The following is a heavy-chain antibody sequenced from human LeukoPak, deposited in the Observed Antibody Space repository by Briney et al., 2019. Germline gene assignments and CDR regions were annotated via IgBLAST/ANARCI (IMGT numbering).Heavy chain of an antibody. D-gene: IGHD5-18*01. Sequence: GESLKISFKGSGYSFTSYWIGWVRQMPGKGLEWMGIIYPGDSDTTYSPSFQGQVTISADKSINTAYLQWSSLKASDTAMYYCARHSDAAMVVDYWGQGTLVTVSS. CDR2: IYPGDSDT. V-gene: IGHV5-51*01. J-gene: IGHJ4*02. CDR1: GYSFTSYW. CDR3: ARHSDAAMVVDY.